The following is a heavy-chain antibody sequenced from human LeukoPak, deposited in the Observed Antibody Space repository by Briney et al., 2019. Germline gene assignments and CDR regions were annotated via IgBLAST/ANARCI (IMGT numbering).Heavy chain of an antibody. CDR3: ARHHDSSGDAFQH. Sequence: KDGESLKISCKGSGYSLTSYWIGWVRQMPGKGLEWMGIIYPGDSDTRYSPSFQGQVTISADKSISTAYLQWSSLKASDTAMYYCARHHDSSGDAFQHWGQGTLVTVSS. V-gene: IGHV5-51*01. D-gene: IGHD3-22*01. J-gene: IGHJ1*01. CDR2: IYPGDSDT. CDR1: GYSLTSYW.